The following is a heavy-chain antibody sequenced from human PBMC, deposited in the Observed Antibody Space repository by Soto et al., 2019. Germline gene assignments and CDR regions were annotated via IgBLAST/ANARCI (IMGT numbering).Heavy chain of an antibody. J-gene: IGHJ3*01. V-gene: IGHV3-30-3*01. CDR2: ISYDGSNK. Sequence: QVQLAESGGGVVQPGRSLRLSCAASGFTFSSYAMHWVRQAPGKGLEWVAVISYDGSNKYYAHSVKGRFTISRDNSKNTLYLQMNSLRVEDTAVYYCARDRVMIWGAFDLWGQGTMVTVAS. CDR3: ARDRVMIWGAFDL. D-gene: IGHD3-22*01. CDR1: GFTFSSYA.